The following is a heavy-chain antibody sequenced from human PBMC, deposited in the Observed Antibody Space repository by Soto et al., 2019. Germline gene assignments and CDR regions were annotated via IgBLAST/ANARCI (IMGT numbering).Heavy chain of an antibody. CDR1: GFTFSDYY. V-gene: IGHV3-11*06. CDR2: ISSSSSYT. CDR3: ARNQCGGDCYSADFYDY. J-gene: IGHJ4*02. Sequence: GGSLRLSCAASGFTFSDYYMSWIRQAPGKGLEWVSYISSSSSYTNYADSVKGRFTISRDNAKNSLYLQMNSLRAEDTAVYYCARNQCGGDCYSADFYDYWGQGTLVSVSS. D-gene: IGHD2-21*02.